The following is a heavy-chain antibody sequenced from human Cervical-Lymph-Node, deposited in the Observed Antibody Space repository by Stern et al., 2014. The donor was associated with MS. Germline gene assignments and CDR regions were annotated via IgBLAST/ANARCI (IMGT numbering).Heavy chain of an antibody. CDR3: ARTYDILTGYYS. CDR1: GGSISSGSYY. D-gene: IGHD3-9*01. V-gene: IGHV4-61*02. Sequence: QVQLQESGPGLVKPSQTLSLTCTVSGGSISSGSYYWTWIRQPAGKGLEWIGRYYTSGTTYYNPPLQSRVGISVDTSKNQFPLKLTPVTAADTDVYYCARTYDILTGYYSWGQGTLVTVSS. CDR2: YYTSGTT. J-gene: IGHJ4*02.